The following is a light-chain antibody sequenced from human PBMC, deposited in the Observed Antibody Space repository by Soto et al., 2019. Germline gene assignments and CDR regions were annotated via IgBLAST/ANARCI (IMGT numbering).Light chain of an antibody. CDR3: QQYGSSSGT. CDR1: QSVSSSY. CDR2: GAS. V-gene: IGKV3-20*01. Sequence: EIVLTQSPCTLSLSPGERATLSCRASQSVSSSYLAWYQQKPGQAPRLLIYGASSRATGIPDRFSGSGSGTDFTLTISRLEPEDFAVYYCQQYGSSSGTFGQGTRLEN. J-gene: IGKJ5*01.